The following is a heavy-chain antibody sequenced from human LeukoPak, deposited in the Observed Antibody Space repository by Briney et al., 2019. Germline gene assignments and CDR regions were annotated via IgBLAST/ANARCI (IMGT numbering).Heavy chain of an antibody. D-gene: IGHD5-24*01. V-gene: IGHV4-38-2*02. CDR3: ARVEWLLDY. CDR1: GYSISRGYH. CDR2: IHRSGST. J-gene: IGHJ4*02. Sequence: SETLSLTCTVSGYSISRGYHWGWIRQAPGKGLEWIGCIHRSGSTYYNPSLESRLTISVDTSDNQFSLKLSSVTAAGTAVYYCARVEWLLDYWGQGTLVTVSS.